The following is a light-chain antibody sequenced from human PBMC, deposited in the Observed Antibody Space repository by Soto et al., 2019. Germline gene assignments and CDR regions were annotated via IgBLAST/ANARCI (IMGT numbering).Light chain of an antibody. J-gene: IGKJ4*01. V-gene: IGKV3-11*01. CDR1: QSVSSH. CDR2: AAS. CDR3: QQRNTSPLT. Sequence: EIVLTQFPATLSLAPGESATLSCRASQSVSSHLAWYQHKPARPPRLLIYAASDRATGIPARFSGSGSGTDFTLTISSLEPDDFAVYYCQQRNTSPLTFGRGTKVEI.